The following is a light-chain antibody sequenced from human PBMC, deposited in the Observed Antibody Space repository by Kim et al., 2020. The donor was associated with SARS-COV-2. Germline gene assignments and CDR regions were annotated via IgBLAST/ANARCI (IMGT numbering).Light chain of an antibody. CDR3: QQSFRTPVT. J-gene: IGKJ4*01. V-gene: IGKV1-39*01. Sequence: ASVGDRVIITCRAGHNSTTYLNWYQLKPGKAPKLLIYVATSLHSGVPSRFSGSGSGTDFSLTISSLQLEDFATYSCQQSFRTPVTFGGGTKVDIK. CDR1: HNSTTY. CDR2: VAT.